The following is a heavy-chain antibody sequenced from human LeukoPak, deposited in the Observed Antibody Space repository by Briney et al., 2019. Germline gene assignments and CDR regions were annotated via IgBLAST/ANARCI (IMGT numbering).Heavy chain of an antibody. Sequence: GRSLRLSCAASGFTFSSYGMHWVCQAPGKGLEWVAVISYDGSNKYYADSVKGRFTISRDNSKNTLYLQMNSLRAEDTAVYYCAKDDYYDSSGYYDYWGQGTLVTVSS. V-gene: IGHV3-30*18. CDR3: AKDDYYDSSGYYDY. CDR1: GFTFSSYG. D-gene: IGHD3-22*01. CDR2: ISYDGSNK. J-gene: IGHJ4*02.